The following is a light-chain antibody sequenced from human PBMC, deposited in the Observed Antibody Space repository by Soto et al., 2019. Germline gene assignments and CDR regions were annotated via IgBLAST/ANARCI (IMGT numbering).Light chain of an antibody. CDR1: QSISTW. CDR3: QQSYNSPRT. CDR2: DAS. V-gene: IGKV1-39*01. Sequence: DIQMTQSPSSLGASVVDIVTITCPASQSISTWLVWYQQKPGKAPKVLIYDASSLPSGVPSRFSGSGSGTDFTLTISSLQPEDFATYYCQQSYNSPRTFGQGTKVDIK. J-gene: IGKJ1*01.